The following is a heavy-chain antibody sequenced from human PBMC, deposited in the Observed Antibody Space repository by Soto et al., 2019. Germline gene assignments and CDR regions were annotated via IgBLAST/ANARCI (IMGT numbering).Heavy chain of an antibody. V-gene: IGHV4-59*01. CDR2: IYYSGST. Sequence: SETLSLTCTVSGGSISSYYWSWIRQPPGKGLEWIGYIYYSGSTNYNPSLKSRVTISVDTSKNQFSLKLSSVTAADTAVYYCARDPGQAGTSRNSGFDAFDIWGQGTMVTV. CDR1: GGSISSYY. CDR3: ARDPGQAGTSRNSGFDAFDI. J-gene: IGHJ3*02. D-gene: IGHD6-13*01.